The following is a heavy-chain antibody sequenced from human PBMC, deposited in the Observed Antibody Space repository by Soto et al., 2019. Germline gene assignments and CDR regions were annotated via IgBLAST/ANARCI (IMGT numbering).Heavy chain of an antibody. D-gene: IGHD2-21*01. V-gene: IGHV3-33*01. CDR3: ARDLWPQDSRGMDV. CDR2: IWYDGSNK. CDR1: GFTFSSYG. J-gene: IGHJ6*02. Sequence: QVQLVESGGGVVQPGRSLRLSCAASGFTFSSYGMHWVRQAPGKGLEWVAVIWYDGSNKYYADSVKGRFTISRDNSKNTLYLQMNSLRAEDTAVYYCARDLWPQDSRGMDVWGQGTTVTVSS.